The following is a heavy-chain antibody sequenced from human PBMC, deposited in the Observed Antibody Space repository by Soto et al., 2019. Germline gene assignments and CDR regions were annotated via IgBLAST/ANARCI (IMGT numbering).Heavy chain of an antibody. D-gene: IGHD2-15*01. J-gene: IGHJ4*02. CDR1: GGTFSSDS. CDR3: ARSGGLDRDFNY. Sequence: QVQLVQSGAEVKKPGSSVKVSCKASGGTFSSDSFSWVRQAPGQGLEWMGGIIPMFDTPIYAQKFKDRVTITADDSTSTAYMQLSSLRSGDTAVYYCARSGGLDRDFNYWGQGSLVTVSS. CDR2: IIPMFDTP. V-gene: IGHV1-69*12.